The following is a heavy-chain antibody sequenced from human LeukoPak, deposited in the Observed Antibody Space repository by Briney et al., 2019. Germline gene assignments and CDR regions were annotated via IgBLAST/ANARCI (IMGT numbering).Heavy chain of an antibody. CDR2: IYYSGST. V-gene: IGHV4-59*13. D-gene: IGHD2-21*01. CDR1: GGSINSYY. J-gene: IGHJ5*02. CDR3: ARYSDAYAGARWVDH. Sequence: SETLSLTCTVSGGSINSYYWSWLRQPPGKELEWIGYIYYSGSTNYNPYLKSRVTISVDASKNQFSLKLNSVTAADTAVYYCARYSDAYAGARWVDHWGQGTLVTVSS.